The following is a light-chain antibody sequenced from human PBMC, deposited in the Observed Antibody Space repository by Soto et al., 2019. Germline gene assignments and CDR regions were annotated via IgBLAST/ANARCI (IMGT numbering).Light chain of an antibody. CDR2: WAS. CDR3: QQYYNTPLT. Sequence: DIVMTQSPDSLAVSLGERATINCKSSQSVLYRSNNKNYLAWYQQKPGQPPKLLIYWASTRESGVPDRFSGSGSGTDFTLTISSLQAEDVAAYYCQQYYNTPLTFGGGTKVEIK. CDR1: QSVLYRSNNKNY. J-gene: IGKJ4*01. V-gene: IGKV4-1*01.